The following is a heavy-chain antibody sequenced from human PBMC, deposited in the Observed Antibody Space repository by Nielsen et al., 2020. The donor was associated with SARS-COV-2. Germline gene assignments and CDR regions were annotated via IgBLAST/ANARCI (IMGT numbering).Heavy chain of an antibody. D-gene: IGHD3-22*01. CDR1: GYTFTSYY. CDR2: INPSSGST. CDR3: ATNYYDGSAYYYDPLGFDY. V-gene: IGHV1-46*01. J-gene: IGHJ4*02. Sequence: ASVKVSCKASGYTFTSYYIYWVRQAPVQGLEWMGIINPSSGSTSYAQNFQGRVTMTRDTSTSTVYMELSSLRSEDTAMYYCATNYYDGSAYYYDPLGFDYWGQGTLVTVSS.